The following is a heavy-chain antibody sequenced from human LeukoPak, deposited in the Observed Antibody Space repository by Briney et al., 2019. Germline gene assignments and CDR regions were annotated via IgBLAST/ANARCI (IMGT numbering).Heavy chain of an antibody. Sequence: GGSLRLSCAASGFTFSNAWMNWVRQAPGKRLEWVGRIKSKTDGGTTDYAAPVKGRFTISRDDSKNTLYLQMNSLKTEDTAVYYCTTSRYSYGYGWFDPWGQGTLVTVSS. CDR3: TTSRYSYGYGWFDP. D-gene: IGHD5-18*01. CDR2: IKSKTDGGTT. V-gene: IGHV3-15*07. J-gene: IGHJ5*02. CDR1: GFTFSNAW.